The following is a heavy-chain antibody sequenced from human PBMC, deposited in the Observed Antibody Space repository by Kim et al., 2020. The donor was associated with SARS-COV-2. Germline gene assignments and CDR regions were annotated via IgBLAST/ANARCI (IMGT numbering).Heavy chain of an antibody. J-gene: IGHJ6*03. D-gene: IGHD3-3*01. CDR2: ISAYNGNT. V-gene: IGHV1-18*01. CDR1: GYTFTSYG. CDR3: ARWKIRFLEWRPRANYYYYMDV. Sequence: ASVKVSCKASGYTFTSYGISWVRQAPGQGLEWMGWISAYNGNTNYAQKLQGRVTITTDTSTSTAYMELSSLRSDDTAVYYCARWKIRFLEWRPRANYYYYMDVGGKGTAVTVPS.